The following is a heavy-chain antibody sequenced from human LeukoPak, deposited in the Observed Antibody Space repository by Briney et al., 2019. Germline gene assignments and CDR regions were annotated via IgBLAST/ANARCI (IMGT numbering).Heavy chain of an antibody. J-gene: IGHJ6*02. D-gene: IGHD3-10*01. CDR3: AKDHNGSGSYYYYYYYGMDV. CDR1: GFTFSSYG. CDR2: ISYDGSNK. Sequence: PGRSLGLSCAASGFTFSSYGMHWVRQAPGKGLEWVAVISYDGSNKYYADSVKGRFTISRDNSKNTLYLQMNSLRAEDTAVYYCAKDHNGSGSYYYYYYYGMDVWGQGTTVTVSS. V-gene: IGHV3-30*18.